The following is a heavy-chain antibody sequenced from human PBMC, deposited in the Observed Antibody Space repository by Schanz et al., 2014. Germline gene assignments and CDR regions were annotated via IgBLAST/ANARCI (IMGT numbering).Heavy chain of an antibody. CDR3: ARKVVATIGGYFDF. CDR2: VSSRSDEI. Sequence: EVQLLESGGGLVQPGGSLRLSCSASTFTFDHYAMTWVRQAPGKGLEWVAAVSSRSDEIKYADSVRGRFTISRDNSRSTMYLQMNSLRAEDTAVYYCARKVVATIGGYFDFWGQGTLVTVSS. CDR1: TFTFDHYA. J-gene: IGHJ4*02. V-gene: IGHV3-23*05. D-gene: IGHD5-12*01.